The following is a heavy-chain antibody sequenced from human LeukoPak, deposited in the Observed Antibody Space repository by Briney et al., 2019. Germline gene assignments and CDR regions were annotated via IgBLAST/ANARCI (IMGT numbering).Heavy chain of an antibody. CDR2: INWNGGST. D-gene: IGHD6-19*01. V-gene: IGHV3-20*04. Sequence: GGSLRLSCAASGFTFDDYGMSWVRHAPGKVLEWVSGINWNGGSTGYADSVKGRFTISRDNAKNSLYLQMNSLRAEDTTLYYCARGIAVAGSLSAPIDYWGQGTLVTVSS. J-gene: IGHJ4*02. CDR3: ARGIAVAGSLSAPIDY. CDR1: GFTFDDYG.